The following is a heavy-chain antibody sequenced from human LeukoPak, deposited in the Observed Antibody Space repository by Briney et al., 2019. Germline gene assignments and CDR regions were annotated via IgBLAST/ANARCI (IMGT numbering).Heavy chain of an antibody. D-gene: IGHD2-2*01. CDR3: PREGGEGYAYGASGEGYFDY. CDR2: INWNGGST. V-gene: IGHV3-20*04. CDR1: GFTFDDYG. Sequence: PGGSLRLSCAASGFTFDDYGMSWVRQAPGKGLEWVSGINWNGGSTGYADSVKGRFTISRANGKNSLDLQMISLRAKDTDLYYCPREGGEGYAYGASGEGYFDYGGKGPLFTVSS. J-gene: IGHJ4*02.